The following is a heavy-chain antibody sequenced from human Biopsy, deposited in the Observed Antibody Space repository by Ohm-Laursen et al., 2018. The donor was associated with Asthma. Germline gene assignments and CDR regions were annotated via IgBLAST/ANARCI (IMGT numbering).Heavy chain of an antibody. V-gene: IGHV1-3*01. CDR1: GYTFINYA. J-gene: IGHJ5*02. CDR3: AREGITGSTAWFDP. CDR2: INAGNGNT. Sequence: ASVKVSCKASGYTFINYAIHWVRQAPGQRLEWMGWINAGNGNTKYSQKFQGRVTITRDTSASTAYMELSSLRSDDTAVYYCAREGITGSTAWFDPWGQGTLVTVSS. D-gene: IGHD1-7*01.